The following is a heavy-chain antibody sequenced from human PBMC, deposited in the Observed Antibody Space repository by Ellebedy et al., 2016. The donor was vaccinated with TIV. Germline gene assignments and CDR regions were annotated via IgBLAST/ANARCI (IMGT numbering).Heavy chain of an antibody. CDR3: ARDNDVLTGSLCY. D-gene: IGHD3-9*01. Sequence: ASVKVSCKASGYNFTSHYMHWVRQAPGQGLEWMGIVNPSGGSTSYAQKFQGRVTLTRDTSTSTVYMELSSLRSEDTAVYYCARDNDVLTGSLCYWGQGTLVTVSS. V-gene: IGHV1-46*01. CDR2: VNPSGGST. J-gene: IGHJ4*02. CDR1: GYNFTSHY.